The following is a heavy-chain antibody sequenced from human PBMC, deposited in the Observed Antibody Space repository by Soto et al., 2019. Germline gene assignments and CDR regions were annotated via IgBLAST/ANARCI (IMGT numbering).Heavy chain of an antibody. Sequence: GASVKVSCKASGGTFSSYAISWVRQAPGQGLEWMGGIIPIFGTANYAQKFQGRVTITADESMSTAYMELSSLRSEDTAVYYCARVVSDAAAGPPNPYYYYYYGMDVWGQGTTVTVSS. V-gene: IGHV1-69*13. CDR3: ARVVSDAAAGPPNPYYYYYYGMDV. CDR2: IIPIFGTA. CDR1: GGTFSSYA. J-gene: IGHJ6*02. D-gene: IGHD6-13*01.